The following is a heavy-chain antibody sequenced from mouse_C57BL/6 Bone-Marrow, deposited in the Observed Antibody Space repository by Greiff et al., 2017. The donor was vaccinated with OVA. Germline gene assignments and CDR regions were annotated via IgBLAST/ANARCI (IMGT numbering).Heavy chain of an antibody. D-gene: IGHD1-1*01. Sequence: EVKLEESGGGLVQPGGSLKLSCAASGFTFSDYYMYWVRQTPEKRLEWVAYISNGGGSTYYPDTVKGRFTISRDNAKNTLYLQMSRLKSEDTAMYYCARRDYYGSSVDYWGQGTTLTVSS. CDR1: GFTFSDYY. CDR2: ISNGGGST. CDR3: ARRDYYGSSVDY. J-gene: IGHJ2*01. V-gene: IGHV5-12*01.